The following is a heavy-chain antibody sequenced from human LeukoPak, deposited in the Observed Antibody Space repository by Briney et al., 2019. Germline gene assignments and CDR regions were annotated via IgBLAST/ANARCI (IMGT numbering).Heavy chain of an antibody. D-gene: IGHD6-19*01. J-gene: IGHJ4*02. Sequence: PGGSLRLSCAASGLTFSSYAMSWVRQAPGKGLESVSRINTDGTVTTYADSVKGRFTVSRDNADNTMFLQMNSVRDKDTAVYYCATKQWLAPPPDSWGQGTPVTVSS. CDR1: GLTFSSYA. CDR3: ATKQWLAPPPDS. V-gene: IGHV3-74*01. CDR2: INTDGTVT.